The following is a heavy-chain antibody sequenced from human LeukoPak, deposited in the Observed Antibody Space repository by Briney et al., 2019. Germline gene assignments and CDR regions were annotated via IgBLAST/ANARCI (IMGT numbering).Heavy chain of an antibody. Sequence: GVSLTLSCQASGFTFYMYAMSWVRQAPGKGLEWVASVCGTAGCTFYPDSVKGRFTISRDNSKNVLYLRMNSLTAEDTAIYYCAKDRPNFHENSGHYYRRDGDSWGQGTLVTVSS. CDR1: GFTFYMYA. CDR2: VCGTAGCT. V-gene: IGHV3-23*01. CDR3: AKDRPNFHENSGHYYRRDGDS. D-gene: IGHD3-22*01. J-gene: IGHJ5*01.